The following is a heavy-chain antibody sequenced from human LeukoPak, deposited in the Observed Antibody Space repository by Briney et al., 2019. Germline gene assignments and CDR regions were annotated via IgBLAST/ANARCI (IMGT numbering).Heavy chain of an antibody. CDR3: AKDGSVLLWFGELLDY. D-gene: IGHD3-10*01. CDR1: GFTFSSYA. Sequence: GGSLRLSCAASGFTFSSYAMSWVRQAPGKGLEWVSAISGSGGSTYYADSVKGRFTISRDNSKNTLYLQMNSLRAEDTAVYYCAKDGSVLLWFGELLDYWGQEPWSPSPQ. CDR2: ISGSGGST. J-gene: IGHJ4*01. V-gene: IGHV3-23*01.